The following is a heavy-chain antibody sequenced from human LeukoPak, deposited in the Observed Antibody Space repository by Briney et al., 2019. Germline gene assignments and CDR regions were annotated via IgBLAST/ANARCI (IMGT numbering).Heavy chain of an antibody. Sequence: QSGGSLRLSCAASGFTFDDYAMHWVRQAPGKGLEWVSGISWNSGSIGYADSVKGRFTISRDNAKNSLYLQMNSLRAEDTALYYCAKDSFSHSSSWGLGYWGQGTLVTVSS. CDR3: AKDSFSHSSSWGLGY. CDR2: ISWNSGSI. D-gene: IGHD6-6*01. J-gene: IGHJ4*02. CDR1: GFTFDDYA. V-gene: IGHV3-9*01.